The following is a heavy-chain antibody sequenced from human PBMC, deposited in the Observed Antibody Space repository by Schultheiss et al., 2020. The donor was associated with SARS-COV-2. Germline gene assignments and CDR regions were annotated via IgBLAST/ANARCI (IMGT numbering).Heavy chain of an antibody. Sequence: GESLKISCAASGFTFSSYWMHWVRQAPGKGLEWVAVISYDGSNKYYADSVKGRFTISRDNAKNSLYLQMNSLRAEDTAVYYCAKDLNIRSVYPKYFLDYWGQGTLVTVSS. D-gene: IGHD3-3*01. CDR1: GFTFSSYW. CDR2: ISYDGSNK. CDR3: AKDLNIRSVYPKYFLDY. V-gene: IGHV3-30*18. J-gene: IGHJ4*02.